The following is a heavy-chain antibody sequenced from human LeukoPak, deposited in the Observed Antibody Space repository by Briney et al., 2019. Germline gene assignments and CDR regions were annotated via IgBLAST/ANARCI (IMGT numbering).Heavy chain of an antibody. CDR2: ISVNGGA. J-gene: IGHJ4*02. Sequence: GGSLRLSCAASGFTFNSFVMSWVRQAPGKGLEWVPSISVNGGASYADSVKGRFTISRDNSKNALYLQMSSLRADDTAVYYCAKVLPPRGGRSGWYETNDYWGQGTLVTVSS. CDR1: GFTFNSFV. CDR3: AKVLPPRGGRSGWYETNDY. V-gene: IGHV3-23*01. D-gene: IGHD6-19*01.